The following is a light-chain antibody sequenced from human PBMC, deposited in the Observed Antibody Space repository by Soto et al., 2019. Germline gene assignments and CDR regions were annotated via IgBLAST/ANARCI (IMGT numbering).Light chain of an antibody. J-gene: IGKJ4*01. Sequence: IQLTQSPSSLSASVGDRVTITCRASQGINNYLAWYQQKPGKAPKLLIYAASTLQSGVPSRFSGSGYGTDFTLTISSLQPEDFATYYCQQFNSYPHAFGGGTTVEIK. V-gene: IGKV1-9*01. CDR3: QQFNSYPHA. CDR1: QGINNY. CDR2: AAS.